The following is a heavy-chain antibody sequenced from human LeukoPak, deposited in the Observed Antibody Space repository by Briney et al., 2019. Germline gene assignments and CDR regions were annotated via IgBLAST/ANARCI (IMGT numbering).Heavy chain of an antibody. V-gene: IGHV3-33*06. CDR3: AKGAWYYYDSSGPDY. Sequence: GGSLRLSCAASGFTFSSYGMHWVRQAPGKGLEWVAVIWYDGSNKYYADSVKGRFTISRDNSKNTLYLQMNNLRAEDTAVYYCAKGAWYYYDSSGPDYWGQGTMVTVSS. J-gene: IGHJ3*01. CDR1: GFTFSSYG. CDR2: IWYDGSNK. D-gene: IGHD3-22*01.